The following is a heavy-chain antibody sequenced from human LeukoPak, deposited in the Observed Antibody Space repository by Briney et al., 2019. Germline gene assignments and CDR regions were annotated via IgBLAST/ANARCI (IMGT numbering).Heavy chain of an antibody. V-gene: IGHV3-21*01. CDR1: GFTFSSYS. Sequence: SGGSLRLSCAASGFTFSSYSMNWVRQAPGKGLEWVSSISSSSSYIYYADSVKGRFTISRDNAKNSLYLQMNSLRAEDTAVYHCARDLPTGYSYGYSLWYFQHWGQGTLVTVSS. CDR3: ARDLPTGYSYGYSLWYFQH. D-gene: IGHD5-18*01. J-gene: IGHJ1*01. CDR2: ISSSSSYI.